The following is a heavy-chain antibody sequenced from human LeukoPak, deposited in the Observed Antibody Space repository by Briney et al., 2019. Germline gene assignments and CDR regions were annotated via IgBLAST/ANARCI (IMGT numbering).Heavy chain of an antibody. CDR1: GFTFGDYA. Sequence: PGRSLRLSCTASGFTFGDYAMSWFRQAPGKGLEWVGFISSKAYGGTTEYDASVKGRFTISRDDSKSIAYLQMNSLKTEDTAVYYCTRDLGYCSSTSCYEGEYFDYWGQGTLVTVSS. V-gene: IGHV3-49*03. CDR2: ISSKAYGGTT. D-gene: IGHD2-2*01. CDR3: TRDLGYCSSTSCYEGEYFDY. J-gene: IGHJ4*02.